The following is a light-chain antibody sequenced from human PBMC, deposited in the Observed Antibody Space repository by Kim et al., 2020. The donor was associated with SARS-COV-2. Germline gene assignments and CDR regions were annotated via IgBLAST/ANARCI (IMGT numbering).Light chain of an antibody. CDR1: QSVSSN. Sequence: SPGARATLSCRASQSVSSNIAWYQQKPGQAPRLLIYDAYNRATGVPARFSGSGSGTEFTLTISSLQSEDSAVYHCQQYNKWFALSFGGGTKVDIK. V-gene: IGKV3-15*01. J-gene: IGKJ4*01. CDR3: QQYNKWFALS. CDR2: DAY.